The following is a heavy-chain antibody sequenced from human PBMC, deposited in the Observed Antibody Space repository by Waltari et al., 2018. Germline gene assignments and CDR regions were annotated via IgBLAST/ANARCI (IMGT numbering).Heavy chain of an antibody. CDR2: INHSGST. CDR1: GGSFRGYY. CDR3: ARGRRYFDWLRHNWFDP. J-gene: IGHJ5*02. V-gene: IGHV4-34*01. Sequence: QVQLQQWGAGLLKPSETLSLTCAVYGGSFRGYYWSWIRPPPGKGLEWIGEINHSGSTNYNPSLKSRVTISVDTSKNQFSLKLSSVTAADTAVYYCARGRRYFDWLRHNWFDPWGQGTLVTVSS. D-gene: IGHD3-9*01.